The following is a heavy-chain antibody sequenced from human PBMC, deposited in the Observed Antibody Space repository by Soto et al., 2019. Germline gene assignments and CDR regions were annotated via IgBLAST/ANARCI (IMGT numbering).Heavy chain of an antibody. CDR1: GGTFSSYS. D-gene: IGHD1-26*01. J-gene: IGHJ4*02. Sequence: QVQLVQSGAEVKKPGSSVKVSCKASGGTFSSYSINCVRQAPGQGLEWMGEIIPIFGTANYAQKFPGRVTITADESTSTASMELSSLRSEDTAVYYCARDGGRHSGGIDYWGQGTLVTVSS. CDR3: ARDGGRHSGGIDY. CDR2: IIPIFGTA. V-gene: IGHV1-69*01.